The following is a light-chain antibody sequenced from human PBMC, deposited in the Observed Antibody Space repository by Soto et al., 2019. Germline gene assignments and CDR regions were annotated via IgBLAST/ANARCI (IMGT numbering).Light chain of an antibody. CDR3: LQHYVYPWS. CDR2: TAS. Sequence: DIQMTQSPSTMSASVGDRVTITCRASQGMSNYLSWFQQKPGKVPKRLIYTASSLQSGVPSRFSGSGSGTEFVPTISSLQPEDSATYYCLQHYVYPWSFGQGTKVDIK. CDR1: QGMSNY. J-gene: IGKJ1*01. V-gene: IGKV1-17*03.